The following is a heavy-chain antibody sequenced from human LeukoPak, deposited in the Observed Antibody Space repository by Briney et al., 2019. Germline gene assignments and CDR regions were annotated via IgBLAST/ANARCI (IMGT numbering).Heavy chain of an antibody. CDR2: ISGSGGST. J-gene: IGHJ4*02. D-gene: IGHD4-23*01. Sequence: GGSLRLSCAASGFTFDDYGMSWVRQAPGKGLEWVSAISGSGGSTYYADSVKGRFTISRDNSKNTLYLQMNSLRAEDTAVYYCAKDIRADPIYGGNFDYWGQGTLVTVSS. V-gene: IGHV3-23*01. CDR3: AKDIRADPIYGGNFDY. CDR1: GFTFDDYG.